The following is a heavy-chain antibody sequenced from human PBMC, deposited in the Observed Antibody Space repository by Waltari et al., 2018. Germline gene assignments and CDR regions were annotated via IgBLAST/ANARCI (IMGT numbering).Heavy chain of an antibody. CDR2: ISWNSGSI. J-gene: IGHJ3*02. CDR3: AKLAAAGKAAFDI. V-gene: IGHV3-9*03. CDR1: GFTFNDYA. Sequence: GESGGGLVQPGRSLRLSCAASGFTFNDYAMHWVRQAPGKGLEWVSGISWNSGSIVYADSVKGRFTISRDNAKNSLYLQMNSLRTEDMALYYCAKLAAAGKAAFDIWGQGTMVTVSS. D-gene: IGHD6-13*01.